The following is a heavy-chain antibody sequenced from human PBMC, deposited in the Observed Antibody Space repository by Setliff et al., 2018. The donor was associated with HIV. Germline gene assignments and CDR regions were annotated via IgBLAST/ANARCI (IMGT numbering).Heavy chain of an antibody. V-gene: IGHV3-74*01. Sequence: PGGSLRLSCAASGFTFSPYWMHWVRRAPGKGLVWVSRINSDGNSTTYAGSVKGRFTISRDNAKNTLYLQMDSLRAEDTAVYYCARSTTHFYYYYMDVWGKGTTVTVS. D-gene: IGHD1-26*01. CDR1: GFTFSPYW. CDR3: ARSTTHFYYYYMDV. CDR2: INSDGNST. J-gene: IGHJ6*03.